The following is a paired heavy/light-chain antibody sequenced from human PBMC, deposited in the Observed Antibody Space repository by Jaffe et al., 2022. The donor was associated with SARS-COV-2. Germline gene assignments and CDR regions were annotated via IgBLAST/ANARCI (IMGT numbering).Heavy chain of an antibody. D-gene: IGHD3-10*02. CDR2: IKQDGSEK. CDR1: GFTFSSFW. V-gene: IGHV3-7*01. J-gene: IGHJ6*03. CDR3: ARDGQSSGWFVTYNYVHYMDL. Sequence: EVQLVESGGNLVQPGGSLRLTCAASGFTFSSFWMSWVRQAPGKGLEWVAKIKQDGSEKYYVDSVRGRFTISRDNANNSLYLQIHSLRAEDSGVYYCARDGQSSGWFVTYNYVHYMDLWGKGTTVAVSS.
Light chain of an antibody. CDR2: DAS. J-gene: IGKJ2*01. V-gene: IGKV3-11*01. CDR3: HQRRHWPPYT. CDR1: QSIDNY. Sequence: EIVLTQSPATLSLSPGERATLSCRASQSIDNYLAWYQLKPGQAPRLLIYDASNRASGIPLRFSGSGSGTDFTLTISSLEPEDFAVYYCHQRRHWPPYTFGQGTKLEIK.